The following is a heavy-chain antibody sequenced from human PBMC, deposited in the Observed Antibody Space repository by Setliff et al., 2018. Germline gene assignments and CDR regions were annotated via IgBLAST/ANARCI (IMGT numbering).Heavy chain of an antibody. CDR3: ARHRAVAGAYYFDF. Sequence: SETLSLTCAVSVYSISRDCHWGWIRRPPGKGLEWIGSIYYSGNTYYNASLKGRVTISGDTSKNQFSLKLTAVTAADTAIYYCARHRAVAGAYYFDFWGQGTLVTV. CDR1: VYSISRDCH. CDR2: IYYSGNT. V-gene: IGHV4-38-2*01. D-gene: IGHD6-19*01. J-gene: IGHJ4*02.